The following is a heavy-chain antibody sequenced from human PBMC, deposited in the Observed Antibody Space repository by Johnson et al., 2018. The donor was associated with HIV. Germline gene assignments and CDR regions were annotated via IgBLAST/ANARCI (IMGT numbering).Heavy chain of an antibody. V-gene: IGHV3-13*01. D-gene: IGHD5-24*01. CDR2: MGTAGDS. CDR3: TTRTWLDAFDI. Sequence: VQLVESGGGVVQPGRSLRLSCAASEFTFSSYDMHWVRQSTGKGLAWVSAMGTAGDSYYPGSVKGRFPISSENDKYSLYLQMNSRRAGDTAVYYCTTRTWLDAFDIWGQGTMVTVSS. CDR1: EFTFSSYD. J-gene: IGHJ3*02.